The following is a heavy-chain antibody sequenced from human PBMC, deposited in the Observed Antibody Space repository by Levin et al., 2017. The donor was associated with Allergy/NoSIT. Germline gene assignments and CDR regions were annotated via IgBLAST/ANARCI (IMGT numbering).Heavy chain of an antibody. V-gene: IGHV4-59*01. D-gene: IGHD3-10*01. J-gene: IGHJ6*03. CDR3: ARASYYGSSPYYYYYMDV. CDR1: GGSITTYY. CDR2: VYYSGST. Sequence: SETLSLTCTVSGGSITTYYWSWIRQPPGKGLEWIGHVYYSGSTKYNPSLKSRVTISLDTSMNQFSLRLSSVTAADTAVYYCARASYYGSSPYYYYYMDVWGQGTTVTVSS.